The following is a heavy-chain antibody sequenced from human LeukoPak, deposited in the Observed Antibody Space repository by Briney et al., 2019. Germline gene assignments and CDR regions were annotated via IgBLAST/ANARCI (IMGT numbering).Heavy chain of an antibody. J-gene: IGHJ5*02. V-gene: IGHV1-8*01. CDR1: GYTFTSYD. CDR2: MNPNSGNT. Sequence: ASVKVSCKASGYTFTSYDINWVRQATGQGLEWMGWMNPNSGNTGYAQKFQGRVTMTRNTSISTAYMELSSLRSEDTAVYYCATMVRGVISPRFDPWGQGTLVTVSS. D-gene: IGHD3-10*01. CDR3: ATMVRGVISPRFDP.